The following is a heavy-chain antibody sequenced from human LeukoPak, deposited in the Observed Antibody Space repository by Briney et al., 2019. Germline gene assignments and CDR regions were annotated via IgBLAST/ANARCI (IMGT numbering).Heavy chain of an antibody. J-gene: IGHJ5*02. CDR2: ISSSSSYI. V-gene: IGHV3-21*01. Sequence: PGGSLRLSCAASGFTFSSYSMNWVRQAPGKGLEWVSSISSSSSYIYYADSVKGRFTISRDNAKNPLYLQMNSLRAEDTAVYYCARDLGYCSSTSCYNWFDPWGQGTLVTVSS. CDR3: ARDLGYCSSTSCYNWFDP. CDR1: GFTFSSYS. D-gene: IGHD2-2*01.